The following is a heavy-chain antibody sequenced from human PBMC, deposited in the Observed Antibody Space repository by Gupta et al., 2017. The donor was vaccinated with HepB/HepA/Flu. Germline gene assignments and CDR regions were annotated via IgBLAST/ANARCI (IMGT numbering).Heavy chain of an antibody. J-gene: IGHJ4*02. CDR3: AKDRIGIAAAGTDY. CDR2: ISWNSGSI. V-gene: IGHV3-9*01. CDR1: GFTFDDYA. D-gene: IGHD6-13*01. Sequence: EVQLVESGGGLVQPGRSLRLSCAASGFTFDDYAMHWVRQAPGKGLEWVSGISWNSGSIGYADSVKGRFTISRDNAKNSLYLQMNSLRAEDTALYYCAKDRIGIAAAGTDYWGQGTLVTVSS.